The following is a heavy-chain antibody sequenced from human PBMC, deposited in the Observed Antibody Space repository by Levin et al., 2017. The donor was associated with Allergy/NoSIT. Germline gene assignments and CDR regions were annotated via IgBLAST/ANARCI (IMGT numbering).Heavy chain of an antibody. D-gene: IGHD2-2*01. CDR1: GGSFNNFY. J-gene: IGHJ4*02. V-gene: IGHV4-34*01. Sequence: SETLSLTCAVYGGSFNNFYWTWIRQPPGKGLEWIGEIYHSGYTNYNPSLKSRVTISVDTSKNQFSLRLWSMTAADTAVYYCARRGTVVIPAAVGFDSWGQGTLVTVSS. CDR3: ARRGTVVIPAAVGFDS. CDR2: IYHSGYT.